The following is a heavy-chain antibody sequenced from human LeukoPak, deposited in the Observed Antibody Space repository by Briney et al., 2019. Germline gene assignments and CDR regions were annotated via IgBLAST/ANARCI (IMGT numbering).Heavy chain of an antibody. CDR1: GGSISGYY. CDR2: SYNSGST. J-gene: IGHJ4*02. CDR3: ARDRSAAPADY. Sequence: SETLSLTCTVSGGSISGYYWSWIRQPPGKGLEWIGYSYNSGSTNYNPSLKSRVTISIDTSKNQFSLKLSSVTAADTAVYYCARDRSAAPADYWGQGTLVTVSS. V-gene: IGHV4-4*08. D-gene: IGHD6-13*01.